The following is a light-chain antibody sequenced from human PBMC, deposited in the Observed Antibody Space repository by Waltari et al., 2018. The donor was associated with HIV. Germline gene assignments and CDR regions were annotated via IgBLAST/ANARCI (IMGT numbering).Light chain of an antibody. J-gene: IGLJ1*01. Sequence: SVLTQPPSASGTPGQRVTISCSGSRSNIGSNTVNWYQQLPGTAPELLIYSNHQRPSRVPDRFSGSKSGTSASLAISGLQSEDGADYYCAAWDDSLNVYVFGTGTKVTVL. V-gene: IGLV1-44*01. CDR3: AAWDDSLNVYV. CDR2: SNH. CDR1: RSNIGSNT.